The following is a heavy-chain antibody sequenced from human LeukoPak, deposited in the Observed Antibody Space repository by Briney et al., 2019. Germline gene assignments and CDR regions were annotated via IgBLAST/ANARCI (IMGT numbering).Heavy chain of an antibody. J-gene: IGHJ4*02. CDR3: AKDASRILRYFDWLLDY. CDR1: GFTFSSYA. D-gene: IGHD3-9*01. V-gene: IGHV3-23*01. CDR2: ISGSGGST. Sequence: GGSLRLSCAASGFTFSSYAMSWVRQAPGKGLECVSAISGSGGSTYYADSVKGRFTISRDNSKNTLYLQMNSLRAEDTAVYYCAKDASRILRYFDWLLDYWGQGTLVTVSS.